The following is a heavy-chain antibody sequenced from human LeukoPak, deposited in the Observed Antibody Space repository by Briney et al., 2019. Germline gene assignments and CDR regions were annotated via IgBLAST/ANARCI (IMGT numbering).Heavy chain of an antibody. CDR2: INPNSGGT. J-gene: IGHJ4*02. D-gene: IGHD5-24*01. V-gene: IGHV1-2*02. Sequence: ASVKVPCKASGYTFNGYYMHWVRQAPGHGLEWMGRINPNSGGTDYAQKFQGRVTMTSDTSISTAYMELSSLRSDDTAVYYCARDPPVVEIATRISDYWGQGTLVTVSS. CDR1: GYTFNGYY. CDR3: ARDPPVVEIATRISDY.